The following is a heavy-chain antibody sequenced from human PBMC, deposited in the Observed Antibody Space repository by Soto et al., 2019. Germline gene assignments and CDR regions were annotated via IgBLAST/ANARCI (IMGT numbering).Heavy chain of an antibody. CDR3: ARDVGYSGSHNYYYYGMDV. CDR1: GFTFSGYW. Sequence: GGSLRLSCAASGFTFSGYWMSWVRQAPGKGLEWVANIKQDGSEKYYVDSVKGRFTISRDNAKNSLYLQMNSLRAEDTAVYYCARDVGYSGSHNYYYYGMDVWGQGTTVTVSS. V-gene: IGHV3-7*04. CDR2: IKQDGSEK. D-gene: IGHD1-26*01. J-gene: IGHJ6*02.